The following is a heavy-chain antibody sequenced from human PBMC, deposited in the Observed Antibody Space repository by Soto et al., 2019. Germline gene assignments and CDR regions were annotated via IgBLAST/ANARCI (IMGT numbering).Heavy chain of an antibody. CDR2: INHSGST. CDR1: GGSFSGYF. Sequence: QVHLQQWGAGLLKPSETLSLTCAVYGGSFSGYFWNWVRQPTGKGLERIGEINHSGSTKYNPSLTSRVTLSVDTSKSQCSLRVFSVTAADTAVYYCARDISGCYYGMAVWGQGTTVTVS. CDR3: ARDISGCYYGMAV. J-gene: IGHJ6*02. V-gene: IGHV4-34*01. D-gene: IGHD3-3*02.